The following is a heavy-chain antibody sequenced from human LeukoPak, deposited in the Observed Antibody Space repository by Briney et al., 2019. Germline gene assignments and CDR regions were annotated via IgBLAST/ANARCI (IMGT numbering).Heavy chain of an antibody. D-gene: IGHD3-3*02. J-gene: IGHJ3*02. V-gene: IGHV5-51*01. CDR2: IYPEDSDT. Sequence: GESLKISCKGSGYNFPTYWIGWVRKLPGRGLEWMGIIYPEDSDTRYGPSFQGQVSISADKSSVTAYLQWSSLKASDTAIYYCARSILGAADDAFDIWGQGTVVTVSS. CDR1: GYNFPTYW. CDR3: ARSILGAADDAFDI.